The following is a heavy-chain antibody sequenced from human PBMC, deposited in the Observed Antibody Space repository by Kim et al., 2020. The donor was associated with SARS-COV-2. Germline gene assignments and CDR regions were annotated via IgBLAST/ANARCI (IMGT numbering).Heavy chain of an antibody. CDR1: GYTLTELS. V-gene: IGHV1-24*01. J-gene: IGHJ5*02. Sequence: ASVKVSCKVSGYTLTELSMHWVRQAPGKGLEWMGGFDPEDGETIYAQKFQGRVTMTEDTSTDTAYMELSSLRSEDTAVYYCATDQGLGLVGATSNWFDPWGQGTLVTVSS. D-gene: IGHD1-26*01. CDR2: FDPEDGET. CDR3: ATDQGLGLVGATSNWFDP.